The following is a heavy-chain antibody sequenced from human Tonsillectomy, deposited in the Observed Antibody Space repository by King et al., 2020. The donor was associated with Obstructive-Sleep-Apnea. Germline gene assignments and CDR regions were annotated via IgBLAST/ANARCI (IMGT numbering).Heavy chain of an antibody. V-gene: IGHV4-59*01. CDR3: AREGLGSGRGGAFDV. Sequence: VQLQESGPGLMKPSETLSLICTVSGGSIGGYYWSWIRPPPGRGLEGIGYIVHSGSTTLNPYLKSRVTISIDTSKKQFSLRLSSLTAADTAVYYCAREGLGSGRGGAFDVWGQGTMVTVSS. D-gene: IGHD3-10*01. J-gene: IGHJ3*01. CDR1: GGSIGGYY. CDR2: IVHSGST.